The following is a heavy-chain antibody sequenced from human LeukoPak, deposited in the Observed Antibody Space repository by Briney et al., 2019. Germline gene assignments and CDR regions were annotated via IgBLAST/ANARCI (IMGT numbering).Heavy chain of an antibody. CDR1: GFTFSSYS. D-gene: IGHD2-2*01. V-gene: IGHV3-48*01. CDR3: ARDSSDIVVVPAAMSDAFDI. J-gene: IGHJ3*02. CDR2: ISSSSSTI. Sequence: GGSLGLSCAASGFTFSSYSMNWVRQAPGKGLEWVSYISSSSSTIYYADSVRGRFTISRDNAKNSLYLQMNSLRAEDTAVYYCARDSSDIVVVPAAMSDAFDIWGQGTMVTASS.